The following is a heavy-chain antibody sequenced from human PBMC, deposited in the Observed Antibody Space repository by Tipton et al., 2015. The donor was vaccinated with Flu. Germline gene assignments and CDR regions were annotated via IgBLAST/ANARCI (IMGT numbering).Heavy chain of an antibody. CDR3: ARDSSKWAHGGATDY. CDR2: FYYSGST. Sequence: GLVKPSETLSLTCTVSGGSISSYYWSWIRQPPGKGLEWIGYFYYSGSTNYNPSLKSRVTISVDTSKNEFSLKLSAVTAADTAVYYCARDSSKWAHGGATDYGGQGTLVTVSS. CDR1: GGSISSYY. V-gene: IGHV4-59*01. J-gene: IGHJ4*02. D-gene: IGHD3-16*01.